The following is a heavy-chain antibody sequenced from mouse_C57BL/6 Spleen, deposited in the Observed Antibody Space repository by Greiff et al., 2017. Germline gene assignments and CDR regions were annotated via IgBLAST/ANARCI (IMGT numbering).Heavy chain of an antibody. V-gene: IGHV1-64*01. D-gene: IGHD1-1*01. CDR3: ARLAYYYGSSYDLCDY. J-gene: IGHJ2*01. CDR2: IHPNSGST. CDR1: GYTFTSYW. Sequence: QVQLQQPGAELVKPGASVKLSCKASGYTFTSYWMHWVKQRPGQGLEWIGMIHPNSGSTNYNEKFKSKATLTVDKPSITAYMQLSSLTSEFSSVYYCARLAYYYGSSYDLCDYWGQGTTLTVSS.